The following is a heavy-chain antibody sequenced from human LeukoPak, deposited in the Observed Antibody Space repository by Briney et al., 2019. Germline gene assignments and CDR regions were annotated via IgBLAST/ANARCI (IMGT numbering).Heavy chain of an antibody. CDR3: AKTRITMIVVVNFDY. CDR1: GFTFSSYA. J-gene: IGHJ4*02. Sequence: GGSLRLSCAASGFTFSSYAMSWVRQAPGKGLEWVSAICGSGGSTYYADSVKGRLTISRDNSKMTLYLQRNSLRAEDTAVYYCAKTRITMIVVVNFDYWGRGTLVTVSS. CDR2: ICGSGGST. V-gene: IGHV3-23*01. D-gene: IGHD3-22*01.